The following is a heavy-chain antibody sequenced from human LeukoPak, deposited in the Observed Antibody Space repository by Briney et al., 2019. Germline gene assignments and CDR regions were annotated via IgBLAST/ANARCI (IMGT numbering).Heavy chain of an antibody. CDR1: GGSISSYY. Sequence: PSETLSLTCTVSGGSISSYYWSWIRQPPGKGLEWIGYIYYSGSTNYNPSLKSRVTISVDTSKNQFSLKLSSVTAADTAVYYCARGVVVVAATEYYYYMDVWGKGTTVTVSS. CDR2: IYYSGST. J-gene: IGHJ6*03. D-gene: IGHD2-15*01. V-gene: IGHV4-59*01. CDR3: ARGVVVVAATEYYYYMDV.